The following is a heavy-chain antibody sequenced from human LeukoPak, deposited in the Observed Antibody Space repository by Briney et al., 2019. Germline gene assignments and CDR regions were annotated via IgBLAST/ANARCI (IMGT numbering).Heavy chain of an antibody. CDR2: INYVGAT. Sequence: PETLSLTCIVSSGSLIGSTYFWGWIRESPGKGLEWFGNINYVGATHYSPSLKSRVHISVDSPRTQLSLTHTNVTAVDTAVYYCARGAHESGNSNFGDPWGQGTLVTVSS. D-gene: IGHD1-7*01. CDR1: SGSLIGSTYF. V-gene: IGHV4-39*07. CDR3: ARGAHESGNSNFGDP. J-gene: IGHJ5*02.